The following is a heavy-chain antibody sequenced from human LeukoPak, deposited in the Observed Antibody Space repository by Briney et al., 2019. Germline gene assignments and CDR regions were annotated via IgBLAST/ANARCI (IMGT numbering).Heavy chain of an antibody. CDR1: GGSISSYY. CDR3: AWSGGTSYHYYYMDV. D-gene: IGHD2-2*01. J-gene: IGHJ6*03. V-gene: IGHV4-4*07. CDR2: IYTSGST. Sequence: KPSETPSLTCTVSGGSISSYYWSWIRQPAGKGLEWIGRIYTSGSTNYNPSLKSRVTMSVDTSKNQFSLELSSVTAADTAVYYCAWSGGTSYHYYYMDVWGKGTTVTVSS.